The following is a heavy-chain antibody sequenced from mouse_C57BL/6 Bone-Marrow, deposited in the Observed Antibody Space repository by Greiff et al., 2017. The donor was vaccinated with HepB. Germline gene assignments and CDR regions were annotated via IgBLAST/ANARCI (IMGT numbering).Heavy chain of an antibody. D-gene: IGHD2-1*01. V-gene: IGHV14-4*01. Sequence: EVQLQQSGAELVRPGASVKLSCTASGFNIKDDYMHWVKQRPEQGLEWIGWIDPENGDTEYASKFQGKATITADTSSNTASLQLSSLTSEDTAVYYCTTVYYGNYGGGFDYWGQGTTLTVSS. CDR1: GFNIKDDY. CDR2: IDPENGDT. J-gene: IGHJ2*01. CDR3: TTVYYGNYGGGFDY.